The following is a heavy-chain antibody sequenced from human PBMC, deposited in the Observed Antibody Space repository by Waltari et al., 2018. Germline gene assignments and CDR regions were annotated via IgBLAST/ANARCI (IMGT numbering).Heavy chain of an antibody. CDR1: RFTFSNYW. J-gene: IGHJ3*02. D-gene: IGHD5-12*01. V-gene: IGHV3-7*01. CDR2: INQDGSED. CDR3: ARTGARWLQFAAFDI. Sequence: EVLLVESGGGLVQTGGSLRLSCAASRFTFSNYWMNWVRQAPGKGLEWVANINQDGSEDYYVDSVKGRFTISRDNAKNSLYLEMKTLRAEDTAIYYCARTGARWLQFAAFDIWGQGTMVTVSS.